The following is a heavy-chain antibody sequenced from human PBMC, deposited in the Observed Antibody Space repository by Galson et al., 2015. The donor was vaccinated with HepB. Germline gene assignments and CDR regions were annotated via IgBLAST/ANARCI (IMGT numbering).Heavy chain of an antibody. CDR3: AKDGRYSSSWYRFDY. CDR2: ISGSGGST. Sequence: SLRLSCAASGFTFSSYAMSWVRQAPGKGLEWVSAISGSGGSTYYADSVKGRFTISRDNSKNTLYLQMNSLRAEDTAVYYCAKDGRYSSSWYRFDYWGQGTLVTVSS. J-gene: IGHJ4*02. CDR1: GFTFSSYA. D-gene: IGHD6-13*01. V-gene: IGHV3-23*01.